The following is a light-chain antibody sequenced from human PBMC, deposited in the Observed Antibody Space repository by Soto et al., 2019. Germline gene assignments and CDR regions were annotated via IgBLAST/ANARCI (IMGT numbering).Light chain of an antibody. V-gene: IGKV3-15*01. Sequence: EIVMTQSPATLSVSPGERATLSCRASQSVGSSLAWYQKKPGQAPRLLIYGASTRATGIPARFSGSGAGTEFTLTIRSLQSDDFAVYYCAQYNNWGTFGQGTRVEIK. CDR3: AQYNNWGT. CDR1: QSVGSS. J-gene: IGKJ1*01. CDR2: GAS.